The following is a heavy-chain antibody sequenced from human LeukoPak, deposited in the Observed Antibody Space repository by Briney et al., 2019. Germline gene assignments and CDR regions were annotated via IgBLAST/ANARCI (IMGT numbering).Heavy chain of an antibody. CDR3: AREYYGGYVDY. Sequence: PGGSLRPSCAASGFTFSSFSMHWVRQAPGKGLESVSAISSNGGSTYYANSVKGRFTISRDNSKNTLYLQMGSLRAEDMAVYYCAREYYGGYVDYWGQGALVTVSS. CDR2: ISSNGGST. V-gene: IGHV3-64*01. CDR1: GFTFSSFS. J-gene: IGHJ4*02. D-gene: IGHD3-10*01.